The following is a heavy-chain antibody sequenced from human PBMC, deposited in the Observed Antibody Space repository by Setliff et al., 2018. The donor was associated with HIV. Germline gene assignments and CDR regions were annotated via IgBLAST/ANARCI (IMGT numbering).Heavy chain of an antibody. CDR3: VRWRGAQSEFDY. V-gene: IGHV3-7*03. D-gene: IGHD3-3*01. J-gene: IGHJ4*02. CDR1: GFTFSSHW. CDR2: IMQDGSEK. Sequence: PGGSLRLSCAASGFTFSSHWMAWVRQASGKGLEWVANIMQDGSEKFYVDSVMGRFTISRGDAENSLYLQMNSLRVADTAVYYCVRWRGAQSEFDYWGQGTLVTVS.